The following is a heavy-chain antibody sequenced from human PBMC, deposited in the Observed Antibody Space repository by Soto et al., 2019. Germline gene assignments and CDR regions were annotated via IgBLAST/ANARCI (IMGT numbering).Heavy chain of an antibody. CDR2: TYYRSRWYS. V-gene: IGHV6-1*01. J-gene: IGHJ6*02. D-gene: IGHD2-15*01. CDR3: ARSEEDSDYYYFGMDV. CDR1: RDTVSSSSVA. Sequence: SQTLSLTCHGSRDTVSSSSVAWNWVRQSPSRGHEWLGRTYYRSRWYSDYAVSVRSRLDINADTSKNQVYLQLNSVTPEDTAVYYCARSEEDSDYYYFGMDVWGQGTTVTVSS.